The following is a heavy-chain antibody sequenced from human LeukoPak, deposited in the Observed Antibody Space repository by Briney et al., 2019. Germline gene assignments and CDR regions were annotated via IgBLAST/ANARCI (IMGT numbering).Heavy chain of an antibody. CDR2: INHSGST. CDR3: ARAGSLWFGGNNNWFDP. Sequence: SETLSLTCAVYGGSFSGYYWSWIRQPPGKGLEWIGEINHSGSTNYNPSLKSRVTISVDTSKNQFSLKLSSVTAADTAVYYCARAGSLWFGGNNNWFDPWGQGTLVTVSS. D-gene: IGHD3-10*01. J-gene: IGHJ5*02. CDR1: GGSFSGYY. V-gene: IGHV4-34*01.